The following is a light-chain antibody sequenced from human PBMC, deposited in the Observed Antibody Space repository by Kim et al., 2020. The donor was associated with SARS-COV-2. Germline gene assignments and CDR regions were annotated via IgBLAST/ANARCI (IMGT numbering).Light chain of an antibody. J-gene: IGKJ1*01. V-gene: IGKV1-5*03. CDR1: QSISSW. CDR2: KAS. Sequence: DIQMTQSPSTLSASVGDRVTITCRASQSISSWLAWYQQKPGKAPKLLIYKASSLESGVPSRFSGSGSGTEFTLTISSLQPDDFATYYCQQYNSLWTFGQRTKVDIK. CDR3: QQYNSLWT.